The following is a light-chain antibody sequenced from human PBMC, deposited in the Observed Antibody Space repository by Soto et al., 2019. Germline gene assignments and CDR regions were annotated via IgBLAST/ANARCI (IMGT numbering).Light chain of an antibody. CDR3: SSYTTTSIPGV. CDR1: SSDVGNYDY. V-gene: IGLV2-14*01. Sequence: QSALTQPASVSGSPGQSITISCTGTSSDVGNYDYVSWYQQHPGKAPKLMIYEVRNRPSGVSNRFSGSKSGNTASLTISGLQAEDEADYYFSSYTTTSIPGVFGPGTKLTVL. J-gene: IGLJ1*01. CDR2: EVR.